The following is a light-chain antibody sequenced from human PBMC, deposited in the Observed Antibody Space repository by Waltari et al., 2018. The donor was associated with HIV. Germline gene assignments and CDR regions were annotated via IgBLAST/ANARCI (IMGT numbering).Light chain of an antibody. CDR2: EVS. CDR3: SSYAANNDIL. Sequence: QSALTQPPSASGSPGQSVTISCTGSSSDIGGYRFVSWYQQHPGKAPKLRIYEVSKRPSGVPDRFSGSKSGNTASLTVSGLQAEDEADYFCSSYAANNDILFGGGTKLTVL. V-gene: IGLV2-8*01. CDR1: SSDIGGYRF. J-gene: IGLJ3*02.